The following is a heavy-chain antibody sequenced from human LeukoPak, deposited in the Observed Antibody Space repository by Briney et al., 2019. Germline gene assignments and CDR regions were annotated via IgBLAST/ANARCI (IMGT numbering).Heavy chain of an antibody. CDR2: ISGSDGMP. CDR1: GFTFSSYA. Sequence: PGGSLRLSCAASGFTFSSYAMRWVRQAPGKGLEWVSTISGSDGMPYYADSVQGRFTISRDNSKNTLYLQMNNLRAEDTAVYYCAKDPSANDYFDYGGQGTLVTVSS. V-gene: IGHV3-23*01. J-gene: IGHJ4*02. CDR3: AKDPSANDYFDY. D-gene: IGHD4/OR15-4a*01.